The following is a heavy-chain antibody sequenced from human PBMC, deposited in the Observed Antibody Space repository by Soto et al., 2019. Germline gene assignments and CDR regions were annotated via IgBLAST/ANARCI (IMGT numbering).Heavy chain of an antibody. D-gene: IGHD1-1*01. CDR2: ISYDGSNK. V-gene: IGHV3-30-3*01. CDR1: GFTFSSYA. CDR3: ARPTRVGETTAPPYFDY. Sequence: PGGSLRLSCAASGFTFSSYAMHWVRQAPCKGLEWVAVISYDGSNKYYADSVKGRFTISRDNSKNTLYLQMNSLRAEDTAVYYCARPTRVGETTAPPYFDYWGPGTLVTVYS. J-gene: IGHJ4*02.